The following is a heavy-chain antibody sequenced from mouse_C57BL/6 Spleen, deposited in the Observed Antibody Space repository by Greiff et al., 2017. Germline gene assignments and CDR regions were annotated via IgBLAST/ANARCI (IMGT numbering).Heavy chain of an antibody. CDR3: ARGSNWDFAY. CDR2: IYPSDSET. J-gene: IGHJ3*01. D-gene: IGHD4-1*01. Sequence: QVQLQQSGAELVRPGSSVKLSCKASGYTFTSYWMDWVKQRPGQGLEWIGNIYPSDSETHYNQKFKDKATLTVDKSSSTAYMQLSSLTSEDSAVYYCARGSNWDFAYWGQGTLVTVSA. CDR1: GYTFTSYW. V-gene: IGHV1-61*01.